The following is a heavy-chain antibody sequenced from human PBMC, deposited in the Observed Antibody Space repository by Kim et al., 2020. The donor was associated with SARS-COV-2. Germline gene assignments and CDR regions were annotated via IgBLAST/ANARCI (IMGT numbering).Heavy chain of an antibody. Sequence: ASVKVSCKASGYSISDYSMNWVRQAPGQGLEWMGWINTNTDDPTYAQDFRGRFVFSLDTSVSTAYLQINSLQAEDTAVYYCARNFGSRWFPYYFDYWGHGTLVTVSS. D-gene: IGHD6-13*01. V-gene: IGHV7-4-1*02. CDR1: GYSISDYS. CDR3: ARNFGSRWFPYYFDY. J-gene: IGHJ4*01. CDR2: INTNTDDP.